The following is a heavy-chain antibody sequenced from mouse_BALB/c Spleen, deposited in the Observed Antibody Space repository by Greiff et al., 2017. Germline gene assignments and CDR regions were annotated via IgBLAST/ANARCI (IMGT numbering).Heavy chain of an antibody. V-gene: IGHV2-2*02. Sequence: VQLQQSGPGLVQPSQSLSITCTVSGFSLTSYGVHWVRQSPGKGLEWLGVIWSGGSTDYNAAFISRLSISKDNSKSQVFFKMNSLQANDTAIYYCARNLYGYDPAWFAYWGQGTLVTVSA. CDR1: GFSLTSYG. D-gene: IGHD2-2*01. CDR2: IWSGGST. CDR3: ARNLYGYDPAWFAY. J-gene: IGHJ3*01.